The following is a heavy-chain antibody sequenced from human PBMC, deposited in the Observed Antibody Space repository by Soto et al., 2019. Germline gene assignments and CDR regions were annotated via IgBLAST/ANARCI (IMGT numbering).Heavy chain of an antibody. J-gene: IGHJ4*02. CDR1: GFTFSDYY. CDR3: AGPGRVVITFGGVNDY. CDR2: ISSSGSTI. V-gene: IGHV3-11*01. Sequence: QVQLVESGGGLVKPGGSLRLSCAASGFTFSDYYMSWIRQAPGKGLEWVSYISSSGSTIYYADSVKGRFTISRDNAKNSLDLQMNRLRAEDTAVDYWAGPGRVVITFGGVNDYWGQGTLVTVSS. D-gene: IGHD3-16*01.